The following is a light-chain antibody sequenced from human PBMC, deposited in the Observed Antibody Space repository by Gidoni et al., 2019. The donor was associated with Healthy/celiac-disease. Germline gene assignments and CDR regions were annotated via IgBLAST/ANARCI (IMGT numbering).Light chain of an antibody. J-gene: IGKJ2*01. CDR1: QSVSRN. V-gene: IGKV3-15*01. CDR2: GAS. CDR3: QQYNNWPLYT. Sequence: EIVMTQSPATLSVSTGERATLSCRASQSVSRNLAWYQQKPGQAPSLLIYGASTRATGIPASFSGSESGTEFTLTISSLQSEEFAVYYCQQYNNWPLYTFGQGTKLEIK.